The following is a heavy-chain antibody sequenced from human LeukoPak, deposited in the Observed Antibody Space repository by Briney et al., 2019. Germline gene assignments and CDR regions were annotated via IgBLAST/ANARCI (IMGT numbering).Heavy chain of an antibody. J-gene: IGHJ1*01. CDR2: ISRRSRHV. CDR1: GFTFSDYS. D-gene: IGHD3-10*01. Sequence: PGGSLRLFCAASGFTFSDYSMNWVRQAPGKGLEWVSSISRRSRHVYYAGSVKGRFTISRDDARNSLYLQMNSLRAEDMAVYFCVRDLLGSGSTTAYLYHWGQGNLVTVSS. CDR3: VRDLLGSGSTTAYLYH. V-gene: IGHV3-21*01.